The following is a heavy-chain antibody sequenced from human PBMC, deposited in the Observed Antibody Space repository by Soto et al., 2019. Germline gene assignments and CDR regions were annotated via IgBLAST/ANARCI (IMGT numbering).Heavy chain of an antibody. V-gene: IGHV3-43*01. CDR3: AKGVSSGWYRGYGMDV. J-gene: IGHJ6*02. CDR2: ISWDGGST. Sequence: GGSLRLSCAASGFTFDDYAMHWVRQAPGKGLEWVSLISWDGGSTYYADSVKGRFTISRDNSKNSLYLQMNSLRTEDTALYYCAKGVSSGWYRGYGMDVWGQGTTVTVSS. D-gene: IGHD6-19*01. CDR1: GFTFDDYA.